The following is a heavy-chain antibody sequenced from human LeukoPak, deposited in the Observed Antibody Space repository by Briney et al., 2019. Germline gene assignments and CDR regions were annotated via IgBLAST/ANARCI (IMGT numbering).Heavy chain of an antibody. Sequence: GGSLRLSCAASRFTFNTYAVSWVRQAPGKGLEWVANIKQDGSEKYYVDSVKGRFTISRDNAKDSLYLQMNSLRVEDTAVYYCTRDPEVPMDVWGQGTTVTVSS. CDR2: IKQDGSEK. CDR3: TRDPEVPMDV. V-gene: IGHV3-7*01. CDR1: RFTFNTYA. J-gene: IGHJ6*02. D-gene: IGHD2-2*01.